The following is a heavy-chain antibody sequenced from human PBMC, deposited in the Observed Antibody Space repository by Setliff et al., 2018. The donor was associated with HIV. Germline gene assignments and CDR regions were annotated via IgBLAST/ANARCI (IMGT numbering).Heavy chain of an antibody. CDR2: IYTSGST. Sequence: KPSETLSLTCTVSGGSISSGSYYWSWIRQPAGKGLEWIGHIYTSGSTNYNPSLKSRVTISVDTSKNQFSLKLSSVTAADTAVYFCARGTVVGATIYYFDYWGQGTLVTVSS. CDR3: ARGTVVGATIYYFDY. V-gene: IGHV4-61*09. CDR1: GGSISSGSYY. J-gene: IGHJ4*02. D-gene: IGHD1-26*01.